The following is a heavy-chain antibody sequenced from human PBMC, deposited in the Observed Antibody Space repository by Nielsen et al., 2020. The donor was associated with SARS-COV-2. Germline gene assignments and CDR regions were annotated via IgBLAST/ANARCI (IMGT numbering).Heavy chain of an antibody. V-gene: IGHV3-48*03. CDR3: ATPYNSGAYKWLDS. Sequence: PETPRVGSGFTLRGYEMKLVRQAPGKGEEGGSSRSGNGEDMNYAESLKGRFTMSRDNGKKSHYLFMNNLRADDTAVYYCATPYNSGAYKWLDSWGQGSLVIVSS. J-gene: IGHJ5*01. CDR1: GFTLRGYE. CDR2: RSGNGEDM. D-gene: IGHD5-24*01.